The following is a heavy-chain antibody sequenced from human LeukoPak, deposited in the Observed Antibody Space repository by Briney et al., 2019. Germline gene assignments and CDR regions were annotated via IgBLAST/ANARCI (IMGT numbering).Heavy chain of an antibody. CDR1: GGSFSGYY. Sequence: SETLSLTCAVYGGSFSGYYWSWIRQPPGKGLEWIGEINHSGSTNYNPSLKSRVTISVDTSKNQFSLKLSSVTAADTAVYYCARGRGHLPSSGYYQSLNYFDYWGQGTLVTVSS. J-gene: IGHJ4*02. D-gene: IGHD3-22*01. CDR3: ARGRGHLPSSGYYQSLNYFDY. CDR2: INHSGST. V-gene: IGHV4-34*01.